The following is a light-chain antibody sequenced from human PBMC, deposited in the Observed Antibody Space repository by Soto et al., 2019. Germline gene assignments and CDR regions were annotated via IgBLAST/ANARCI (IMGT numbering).Light chain of an antibody. J-gene: IGKJ1*01. CDR1: QSISSW. CDR2: DAS. V-gene: IGKV1-5*01. Sequence: DIQMTQSPSTLSASVGDRVTITCRASQSISSWLAWYQQKPGKAPKLLIYDASSLESGVPSRFSGSGSGTEVTLPISSLQPDDFATYYCQQYKSYPPWTFGQGTKVEL. CDR3: QQYKSYPPWT.